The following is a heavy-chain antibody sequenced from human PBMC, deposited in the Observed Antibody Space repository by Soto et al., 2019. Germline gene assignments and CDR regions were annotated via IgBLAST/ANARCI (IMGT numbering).Heavy chain of an antibody. J-gene: IGHJ4*02. CDR1: GFTFDDYA. V-gene: IGHV3-9*01. Sequence: EVQLEESGGALVQPGRSLRLSCAASGFTFDDYAMHWVRQVLGKGLEWVSSISWNSGNIGYADSVKGRFTTSRDNAKTPLYLQMNSLRPEDTALYYCVRSKVRYSYGTPFDYRGQVALVTASS. CDR3: VRSKVRYSYGTPFDY. D-gene: IGHD2-15*01. CDR2: ISWNSGNI.